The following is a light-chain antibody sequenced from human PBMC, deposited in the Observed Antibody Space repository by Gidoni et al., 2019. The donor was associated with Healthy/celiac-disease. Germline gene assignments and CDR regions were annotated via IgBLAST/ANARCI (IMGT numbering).Light chain of an antibody. CDR1: QSVSSN. CDR2: GAS. J-gene: IGKJ1*01. Sequence: EIVMTKSQATLSWSPGERATLSCRVSQSVSSNLAWYQQKPGQAPRLLIYGASTRATGIPDRFSGSGSGTEFTLTISSLQSEDFAVYYCQQYNNWPLRTFGQGTKVEIK. CDR3: QQYNNWPLRT. V-gene: IGKV3-15*01.